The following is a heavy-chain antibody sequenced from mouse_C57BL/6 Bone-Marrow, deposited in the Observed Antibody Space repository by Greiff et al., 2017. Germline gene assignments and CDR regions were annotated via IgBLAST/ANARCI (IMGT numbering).Heavy chain of an antibody. CDR1: GYTFTSYW. D-gene: IGHD2-5*01. V-gene: IGHV1-69*01. CDR2: IDPSDSYT. Sequence: QVQLQQPGAELVMPGASVKLSCKASGYTFTSYWMHWVKQRPGQGLEWIGEIDPSDSYTNYNQKFKGKSTLTVDKSSSTAYMQLSSLTSEDSAVYYCARSLYSKNAMDYWGQGTSVTVSS. J-gene: IGHJ4*01. CDR3: ARSLYSKNAMDY.